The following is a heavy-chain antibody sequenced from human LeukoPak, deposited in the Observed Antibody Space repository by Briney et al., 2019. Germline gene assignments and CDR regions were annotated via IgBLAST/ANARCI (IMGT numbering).Heavy chain of an antibody. V-gene: IGHV3-33*01. CDR1: GFTFSSYG. Sequence: PGGSLRLSCAASGFTFSSYGMHWVRQAPGKGLEWVAVIWYDGSNKYYADSVKGRFTISRDNSKNTLYLQMNSLRAEDTAVYYCAIISGWYFDPTDYWGQGTLVTVSS. D-gene: IGHD6-19*01. CDR3: AIISGWYFDPTDY. J-gene: IGHJ4*02. CDR2: IWYDGSNK.